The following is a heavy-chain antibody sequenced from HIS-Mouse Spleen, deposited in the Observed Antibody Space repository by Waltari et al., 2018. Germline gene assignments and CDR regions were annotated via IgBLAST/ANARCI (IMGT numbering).Heavy chain of an antibody. CDR3: ARAGVSIAARKAFDI. CDR2: ISSSSSTI. Sequence: QAPGKGLEWVSYISSSSSTIYYADSVKGRFTISRDNAKDSLYLQMNSLRAEDTAVYYCARAGVSIAARKAFDIWGQGTMVTVSS. V-gene: IGHV3-48*01. J-gene: IGHJ3*02. D-gene: IGHD6-6*01.